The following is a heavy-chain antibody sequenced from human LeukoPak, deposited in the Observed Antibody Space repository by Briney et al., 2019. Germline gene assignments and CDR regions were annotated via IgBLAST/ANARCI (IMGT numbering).Heavy chain of an antibody. CDR2: IIPIFGTA. D-gene: IGHD2-2*03. CDR3: AILDIVVVPAAGDAFDI. J-gene: IGHJ3*02. Sequence: ASVKVSCKVSGYTLTELSIHWVRQAPGQGLEWMGGIIPIFGTANYAQKFQGRVTITADESTSTAYMELSSLRSEDTAVYYCAILDIVVVPAAGDAFDIWGQGTMVTVSS. V-gene: IGHV1-69*13. CDR1: GYTLTELS.